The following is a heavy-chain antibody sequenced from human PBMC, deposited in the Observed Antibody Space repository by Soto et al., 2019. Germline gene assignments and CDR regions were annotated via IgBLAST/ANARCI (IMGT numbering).Heavy chain of an antibody. J-gene: IGHJ6*02. CDR3: ARDKGGAVLKGSGMDV. CDR2: IYYNGNT. V-gene: IGHV4-31*03. Sequence: QVQLQESGPGLVKPSQTLSLSCSVSGGSISSRDYYWSWIRHHPEKGLEWIGSIYYNGNTYYNPSLKSRVTVSSDTSMNEFSLKLTSVTAADTAVYYCARDKGGAVLKGSGMDVWGQGTTVTVSS. D-gene: IGHD2-8*02. CDR1: GGSISSRDYY.